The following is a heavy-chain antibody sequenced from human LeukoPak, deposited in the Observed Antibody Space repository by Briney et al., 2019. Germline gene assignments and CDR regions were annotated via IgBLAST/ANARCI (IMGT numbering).Heavy chain of an antibody. CDR2: ISSSSSYI. V-gene: IGHV3-21*01. Sequence: PGGSLRLSCAASGFTFSSYSMNWVRQAPGKGLEWVSSISSSSSYIYYADSVKGRFTISRDNAKNSLYLQMNSLRAEDTAVYYCARDPRRGYTNRYHGHWGQGTLVTVSS. CDR3: ARDPRRGYTNRYHGH. J-gene: IGHJ4*02. D-gene: IGHD5-18*01. CDR1: GFTFSSYS.